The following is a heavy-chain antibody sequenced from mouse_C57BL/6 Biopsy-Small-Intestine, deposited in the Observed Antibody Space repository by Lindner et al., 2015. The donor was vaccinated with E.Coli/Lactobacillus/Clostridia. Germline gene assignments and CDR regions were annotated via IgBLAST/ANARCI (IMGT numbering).Heavy chain of an antibody. J-gene: IGHJ4*01. CDR1: GYAFSSSW. D-gene: IGHD2-5*01. Sequence: VQLQESGPELVKPGASVKISCKASGYAFSSSWMNWVKQRPGKGLEWIGRIYPGDGDTNYNGKFKGKATLTADKSSSTAYMQLSSLTSEDSAVYFCARDYSTYEGYVMDYWGQGTSVTVSS. V-gene: IGHV1-82*01. CDR2: IYPGDGDT. CDR3: ARDYSTYEGYVMDY.